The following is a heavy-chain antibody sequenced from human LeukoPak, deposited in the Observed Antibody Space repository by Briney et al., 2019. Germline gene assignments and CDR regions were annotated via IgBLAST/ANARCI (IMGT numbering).Heavy chain of an antibody. CDR2: IRYDGSNK. D-gene: IGHD3-9*01. CDR3: ARRGYDILTGYGY. CDR1: GFTFSSYG. J-gene: IGHJ4*02. Sequence: PGGSLRLSCAASGFTFSSYGMHWVRQAPGKGLEWVAFIRYDGSNKYYADSVKGRFTISRDNAKNSLYLQMNSLRAEDTAVYYCARRGYDILTGYGYWGQGTLVTVSS. V-gene: IGHV3-30*02.